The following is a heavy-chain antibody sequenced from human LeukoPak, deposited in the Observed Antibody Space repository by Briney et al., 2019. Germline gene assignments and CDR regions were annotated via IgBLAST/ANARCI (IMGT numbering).Heavy chain of an antibody. CDR2: IIPIFGTA. CDR1: GYTFTSYG. Sequence: SVKVSCKASGYTFTSYGISWVRQAPGQGLEWMGGIIPIFGTANHAQKFQGRVTITADGSTSTAYMELSSLRSEDTAVYYCACHYERDWFDPWGQGTLVTVSS. CDR3: ACHYERDWFDP. V-gene: IGHV1-69*13. D-gene: IGHD3-3*01. J-gene: IGHJ5*02.